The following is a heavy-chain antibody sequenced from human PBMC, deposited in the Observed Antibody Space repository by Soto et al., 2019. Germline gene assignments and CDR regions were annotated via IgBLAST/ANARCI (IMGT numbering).Heavy chain of an antibody. CDR2: LIPIFGTA. CDR3: ARDDVDTAMPYGMDV. D-gene: IGHD5-18*01. V-gene: IGHV1-69*12. J-gene: IGHJ6*02. Sequence: QVQLVQSGAEVKTPGSSVKVSCKASGGTFSSYAISWVRQAPGQGLEWMGGLIPIFGTASYAQKFQGRVTITADECTSTSYMALSSLRSEDTAVYYCARDDVDTAMPYGMDVWCQGTTVTVA. CDR1: GGTFSSYA.